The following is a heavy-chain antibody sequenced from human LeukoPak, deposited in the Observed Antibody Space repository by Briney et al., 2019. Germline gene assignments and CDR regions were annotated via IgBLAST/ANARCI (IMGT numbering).Heavy chain of an antibody. V-gene: IGHV3-11*01. Sequence: PGGSLRLSCAASGFTFSDYYMSWIRQAPGGGLEWVSYISSSGSTIYYADSVKGRFTISRDHAKNSLYLQMNSLRAEDPAVYSCARDRITGVGSGDYWGKGTLVTASS. CDR1: GFTFSDYY. D-gene: IGHD3-10*01. CDR2: ISSSGSTI. CDR3: ARDRITGVGSGDY. J-gene: IGHJ4*02.